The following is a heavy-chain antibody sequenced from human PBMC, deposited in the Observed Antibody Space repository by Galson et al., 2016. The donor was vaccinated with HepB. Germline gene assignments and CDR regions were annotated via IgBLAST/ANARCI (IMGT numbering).Heavy chain of an antibody. V-gene: IGHV4-4*02. CDR1: GVSITSPNW. J-gene: IGHJ5*02. Sequence: SETLSLTCAVSGVSITSPNWCTWVRQPPGKGLEWIGEVFHSGSTYYNPSLKSRVTMSVDKSKNHFSLKLTSVTAADTAVYYCAISTAAVPASINWFDPWGQGTLVTASS. CDR3: AISTAAVPASINWFDP. CDR2: VFHSGST. D-gene: IGHD2-2*01.